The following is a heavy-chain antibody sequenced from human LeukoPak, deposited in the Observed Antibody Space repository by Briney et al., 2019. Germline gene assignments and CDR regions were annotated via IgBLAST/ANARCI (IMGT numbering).Heavy chain of an antibody. D-gene: IGHD3-22*01. J-gene: IGHJ4*02. V-gene: IGHV1-46*01. CDR3: ARSKGESYDSSGYYGY. Sequence: ASVKVSCKASGYTFTSYYMHWVRQAPGQGLEWMGIINPSGGSTSYAQKFQGRVTMTRDTSTSTVYMELSSLRSEDTAVYYCARSKGESYDSSGYYGYWGQGTLVTVSS. CDR2: INPSGGST. CDR1: GYTFTSYY.